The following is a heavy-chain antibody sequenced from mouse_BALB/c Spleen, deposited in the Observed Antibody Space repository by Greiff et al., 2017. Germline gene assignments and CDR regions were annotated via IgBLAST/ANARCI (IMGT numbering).Heavy chain of an antibody. J-gene: IGHJ3*01. CDR3: ASGYAASPWFAY. Sequence: QVQLQQSGAELAKPGASVKMSCKASGYTFTSYWMHWVKQRPGQGLEWIGYINPSTGYTEYNQKFKDKATLTADKSSSTAYMQLSSLTSEDSAVYYCASGYAASPWFAYWGQGTLVTVSA. D-gene: IGHD2-14*01. CDR1: GYTFTSYW. V-gene: IGHV1-7*01. CDR2: INPSTGYT.